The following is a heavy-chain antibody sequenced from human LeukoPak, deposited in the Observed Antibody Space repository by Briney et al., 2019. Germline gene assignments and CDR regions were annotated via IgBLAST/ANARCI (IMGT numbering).Heavy chain of an antibody. CDR1: GFTFSSYW. Sequence: PGGSLRLSCAASGFTFSSYWMSWVRQAPGRGLEWVANIKQDGSEKYYVDSVKGRFTISRDNAKNSLYLQMNSPRAEDTAVYYCARERGGYYDSSGYDNFDYWGQGTLVTVSS. D-gene: IGHD3-22*01. V-gene: IGHV3-7*01. CDR2: IKQDGSEK. J-gene: IGHJ4*02. CDR3: ARERGGYYDSSGYDNFDY.